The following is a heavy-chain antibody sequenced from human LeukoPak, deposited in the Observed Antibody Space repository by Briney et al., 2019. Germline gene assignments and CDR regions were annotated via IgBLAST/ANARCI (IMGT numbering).Heavy chain of an antibody. V-gene: IGHV3-48*01. CDR1: GFTFSSYS. CDR2: ISSSSSTI. J-gene: IGHJ6*02. Sequence: PGGSLRLSCAASGFTFSSYSMNWVRQAPGKGLEWVSYISSSSSTIYYADSVKGRFTISRDNAKNSLYLQMNSLRAEDTAVYYCARENVLRYFDWPPPDNYGMDVWGQGTTVTVSS. D-gene: IGHD3-9*01. CDR3: ARENVLRYFDWPPPDNYGMDV.